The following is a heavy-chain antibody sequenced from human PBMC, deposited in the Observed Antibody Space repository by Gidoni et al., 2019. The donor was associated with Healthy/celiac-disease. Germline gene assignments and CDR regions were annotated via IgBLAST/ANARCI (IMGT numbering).Heavy chain of an antibody. J-gene: IGHJ3*02. V-gene: IGHV1-69*01. CDR1: GVTFSSYP. CDR2: IIPIFGTA. CDR3: ARDLVSYSSGWYRDAFDI. Sequence: QVQLVQSGAAVKTPGSSVNVSCKASGVTFSSYPISWVRQAPGQGLEWMVGIIPIFGTANYAQKFQGRVTITADESTSTAYMELSSLRSEDTAVYYCARDLVSYSSGWYRDAFDIWGQGTMVTVSS. D-gene: IGHD6-19*01.